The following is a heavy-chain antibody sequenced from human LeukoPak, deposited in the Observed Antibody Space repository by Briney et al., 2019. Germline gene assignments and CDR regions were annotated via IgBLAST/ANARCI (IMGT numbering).Heavy chain of an antibody. CDR2: ISGGGGST. V-gene: IGHV3-23*01. CDR1: GFTFSSYA. Sequence: GGSLRLSCAASGFTFSSYAMSWVRQAPGKGLEWVSAISGGGGSTYYADSVKGRFTISRDNSKNTLYLQMNSLRAEDTAVYYCAKDVGTYYYDSSGYVDNWGQGTLVTVSS. D-gene: IGHD3-22*01. J-gene: IGHJ4*02. CDR3: AKDVGTYYYDSSGYVDN.